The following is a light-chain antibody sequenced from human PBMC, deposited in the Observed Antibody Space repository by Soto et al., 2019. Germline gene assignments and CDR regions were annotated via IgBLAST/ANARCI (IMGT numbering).Light chain of an antibody. Sequence: EIVLTQSPGTLSLSPGERATLSCRASQSVSSTYLAWYQHKPGQAPRLLIYGPSSRAAGIPDRFSGSGSGTDFPLTISRLQPEDFAVYYCHQYGSSPRTFGQGTRLEIK. CDR3: HQYGSSPRT. CDR1: QSVSSTY. V-gene: IGKV3-20*01. J-gene: IGKJ5*01. CDR2: GPS.